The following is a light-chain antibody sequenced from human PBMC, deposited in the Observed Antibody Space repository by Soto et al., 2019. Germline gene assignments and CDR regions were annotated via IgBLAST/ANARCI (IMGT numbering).Light chain of an antibody. V-gene: IGKV3-11*01. CDR2: DAS. CDR1: QSVSSY. Sequence: EIVLTQSPATLSLSPGERATLSCRASQSVSSYLAWYQQKPGQAPRLLIYDASNRATGIPARFSGSGSGTDFTLTISSLEPEDFAVYYCQQRSNWPPITLGQGTRLEIQ. J-gene: IGKJ5*01. CDR3: QQRSNWPPIT.